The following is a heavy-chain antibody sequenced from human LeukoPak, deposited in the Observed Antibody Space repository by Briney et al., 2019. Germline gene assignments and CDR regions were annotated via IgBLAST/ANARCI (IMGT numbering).Heavy chain of an antibody. CDR3: AYSTVVTRGYY. D-gene: IGHD4-23*01. Sequence: PSETLSLTCTVSGGSISSGSHYWSWVRQPAGKGLEWIGHMYTSGRTNYKPSLKGRVTISVDKSKNQFSLKLSSVTAADTAVYYCAYSTVVTRGYYWGQGTLVTVSS. J-gene: IGHJ4*02. V-gene: IGHV4-61*09. CDR2: MYTSGRT. CDR1: GGSISSGSHY.